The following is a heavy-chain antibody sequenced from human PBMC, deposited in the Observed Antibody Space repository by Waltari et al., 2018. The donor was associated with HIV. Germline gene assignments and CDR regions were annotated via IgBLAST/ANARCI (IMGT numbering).Heavy chain of an antibody. CDR2: ITESGHT. Sequence: QILLHQWGAGLLKPSETLSLNCAVYGESLSDYYWTWIRQPPGKGLEWIGEITESGHTHYIPSLKSRITMFVDTSKRQFSLRLTSVTGADAATYYCLRGPRVTIFWAGGPDYWGQEPRSPSPQ. D-gene: IGHD3-16*01. CDR1: GESLSDYY. CDR3: LRGPRVTIFWAGGPDY. V-gene: IGHV4-34*01. J-gene: IGHJ4*01.